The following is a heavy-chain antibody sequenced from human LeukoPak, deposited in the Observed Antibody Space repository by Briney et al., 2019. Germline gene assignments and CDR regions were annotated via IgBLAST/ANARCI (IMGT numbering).Heavy chain of an antibody. CDR2: ISYDGSYK. V-gene: IGHV3-30*18. Sequence: GGSLRLSCAASAFTFNNYGMHWVRQAPGKGLEWVAVISYDGSYKYYTDSVKGRFIISRDNSKNTLHLQMNSLRADDTAVYYCAKSLSDGYDYWGQGTPVTVSS. CDR3: AKSLSDGYDY. CDR1: AFTFNNYG. D-gene: IGHD1-1*01. J-gene: IGHJ4*02.